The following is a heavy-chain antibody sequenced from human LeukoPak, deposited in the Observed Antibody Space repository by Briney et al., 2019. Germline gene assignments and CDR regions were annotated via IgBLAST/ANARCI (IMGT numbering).Heavy chain of an antibody. J-gene: IGHJ4*02. Sequence: PGGSLRLSCAASGLTFSSYAMSWVRQAPGKGLEWVSAISGSGGSTYYADSVKGRFTISRDNSKNTLYLQMNSLRAEDTAVYYCATIAFRNSSSWPHFDYWGQGTLVTVSS. V-gene: IGHV3-23*01. CDR2: ISGSGGST. D-gene: IGHD6-13*01. CDR1: GLTFSSYA. CDR3: ATIAFRNSSSWPHFDY.